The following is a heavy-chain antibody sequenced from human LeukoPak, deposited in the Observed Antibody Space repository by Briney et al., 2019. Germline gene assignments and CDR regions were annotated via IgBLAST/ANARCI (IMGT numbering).Heavy chain of an antibody. CDR3: ARLDSGDYFFDY. D-gene: IGHD4-17*01. CDR2: VFYSGTT. CDR1: GGSLRNYY. Sequence: SETLSLTCTVSGGSLRNYYWGWIRQPPGKGLEWLGTVFYSGTTYYNPSLKSRVTISVDTSKNQLSLGLSSVTAADTAVYYCARLDSGDYFFDYWGQGTLVTVSS. V-gene: IGHV4-39*01. J-gene: IGHJ4*02.